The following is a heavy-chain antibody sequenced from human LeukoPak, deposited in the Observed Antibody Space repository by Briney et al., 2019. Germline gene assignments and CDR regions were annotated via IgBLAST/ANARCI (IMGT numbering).Heavy chain of an antibody. J-gene: IGHJ4*02. Sequence: PPETLSLTCTVSGGSINIYYSSWIRQSAGKGLEWIGRIYTSGSTTYNPSLKSRVTMSVDTSKHQFSLKLSSVTAADTAVYYCARDVVTTTGDYFDYWGQGTLVTVSS. D-gene: IGHD2-2*01. CDR3: ARDVVTTTGDYFDY. CDR2: IYTSGST. V-gene: IGHV4-4*07. CDR1: GGSINIYY.